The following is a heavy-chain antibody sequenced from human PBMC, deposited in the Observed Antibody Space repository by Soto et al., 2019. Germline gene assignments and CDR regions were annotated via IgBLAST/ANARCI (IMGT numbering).Heavy chain of an antibody. D-gene: IGHD5-12*01. Sequence: EVQVVESGGGLIQPGGSLRLSCAVSGFAVTINYMNWVRQAPGKGLEWVSVIYSGGSTYYADYVKGRFTISRDTSKNTLYLEMNSLRGEDTAVYYCHGYGYWGQGTLVTVSS. J-gene: IGHJ4*02. CDR2: IYSGGST. CDR1: GFAVTINY. V-gene: IGHV3-53*01. CDR3: HGYGY.